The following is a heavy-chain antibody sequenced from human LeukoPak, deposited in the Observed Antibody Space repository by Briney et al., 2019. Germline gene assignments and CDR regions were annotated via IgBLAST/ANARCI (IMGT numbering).Heavy chain of an antibody. Sequence: PGGSLRLSCATSGFTFSVYYMNWIRHSPEKGLEWVSYISSSGSTIYYTDSVKGRFTISRDNAKNSLYLQMNNLRAEDTAVYYCASLSYSSRTWDYWGQGTLVTVSS. CDR1: GFTFSVYY. CDR2: ISSSGSTI. V-gene: IGHV3-11*04. CDR3: ASLSYSSRTWDY. D-gene: IGHD6-13*01. J-gene: IGHJ4*02.